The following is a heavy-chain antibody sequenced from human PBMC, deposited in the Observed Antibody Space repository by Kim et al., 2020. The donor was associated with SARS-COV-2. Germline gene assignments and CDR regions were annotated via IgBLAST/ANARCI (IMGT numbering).Heavy chain of an antibody. J-gene: IGHJ4*02. V-gene: IGHV3-23*01. CDR1: GFTFSSYA. Sequence: GGSLRLSCAASGFTFSSYAMSWVRQAPGKGLEWVSAISGSGGSTYYAASVKGRFTISRDNSKNTLYLQMNSLRAEDTAVYYCASTGGGAYFDYWGQGTLVTVSS. D-gene: IGHD3-16*01. CDR2: ISGSGGST. CDR3: ASTGGGAYFDY.